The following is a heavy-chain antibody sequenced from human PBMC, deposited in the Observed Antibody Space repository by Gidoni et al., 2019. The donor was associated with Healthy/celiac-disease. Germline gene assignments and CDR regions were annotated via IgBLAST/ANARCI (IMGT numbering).Heavy chain of an antibody. CDR3: ARALTYYYDSSGYYYL. D-gene: IGHD3-22*01. V-gene: IGHV3-11*01. CDR1: YY. J-gene: IGHJ4*02. Sequence: YYMSWIRQAPGKGLEWVSCISSSGSTIYYADSVKGRFTISRDNAKNSLYLQMNSLRAEDTAVYYCARALTYYYDSSGYYYLWGQGTLVTVSS. CDR2: ISSSGSTI.